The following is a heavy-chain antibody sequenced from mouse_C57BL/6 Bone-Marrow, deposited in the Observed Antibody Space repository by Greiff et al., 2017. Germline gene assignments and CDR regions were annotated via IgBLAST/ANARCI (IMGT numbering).Heavy chain of an antibody. CDR2: IDPENGDT. J-gene: IGHJ1*03. V-gene: IGHV14-4*01. CDR1: GFNIKDDY. Sequence: EVQLQQPGAELVRPGASVKLSCTASGFNIKDDYMHWVKQRPEQGLEWIGWIDPENGDTEYASKFQGKATITADTSSNTAYLQLSSLTSEDTAVYYCTTESSYWYFDVWGTGTTVTVSS. CDR3: TTESSYWYFDV. D-gene: IGHD1-1*01.